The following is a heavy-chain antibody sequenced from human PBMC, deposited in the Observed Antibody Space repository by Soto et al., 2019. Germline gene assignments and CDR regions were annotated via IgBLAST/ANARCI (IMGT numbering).Heavy chain of an antibody. CDR3: ARATPAGSADF. J-gene: IGHJ4*02. CDR1: GGSNIRDGYY. D-gene: IGHD2-2*01. Sequence: SETLSLTCTVSGGSNIRDGYYWSWIRQHPGKGLEWIAYISYSGSSYSNPSLKSRVTISADTSKNQFSLRLTSVTAADTAVYFCARATPAGSADFWGQGTLVTVSS. V-gene: IGHV4-31*03. CDR2: ISYSGSS.